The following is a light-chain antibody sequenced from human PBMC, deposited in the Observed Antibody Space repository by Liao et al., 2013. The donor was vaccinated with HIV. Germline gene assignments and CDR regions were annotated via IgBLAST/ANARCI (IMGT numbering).Light chain of an antibody. CDR2: QDT. Sequence: SYELTQPPSVSVSPGQTATITCSGDKLGDKYTSWYQQKPGQSPLLVIYQDTKRPSGIPERFSGSNSGNTATLTISRVEAGDEADYYCQLWDSDSDHVVFGGGTKLTVL. J-gene: IGLJ2*01. CDR3: QLWDSDSDHVV. CDR1: KLGDKY. V-gene: IGLV3-1*01.